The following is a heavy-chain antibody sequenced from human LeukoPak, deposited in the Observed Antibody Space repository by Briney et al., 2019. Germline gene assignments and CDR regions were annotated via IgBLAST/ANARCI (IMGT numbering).Heavy chain of an antibody. CDR1: HGSISSYY. J-gene: IGHJ5*02. D-gene: IGHD2-2*01. V-gene: IGHV4-59*01. CDR2: VYFNGDT. CDR3: ARTVYCSSANCYPLDP. Sequence: PSETLSLTCSVSHGSISSYYWNWIRQSPGKRLEWIGYVYFNGDTKYNPSLESRVTMSVDTANNNFSLRLNSVTAADSAVYYCARTVYCSSANCYPLDPWGQGTLVTVSP.